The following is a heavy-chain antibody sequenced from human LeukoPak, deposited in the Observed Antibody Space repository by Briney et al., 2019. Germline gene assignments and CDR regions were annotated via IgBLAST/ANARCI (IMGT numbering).Heavy chain of an antibody. CDR1: GYTFSGYY. CDR2: IYPNSGDT. Sequence: ASVKVSCKASGYTFSGYYMHWVRQAPGQGLEWMGWIYPNSGDTKYAQKFQGRVTVTRDTSISTAFMGVSRLTSDDTAVHYCARSGSDAFDIWGQGTMVTVSS. CDR3: ARSGSDAFDI. V-gene: IGHV1-2*02. D-gene: IGHD1-26*01. J-gene: IGHJ3*02.